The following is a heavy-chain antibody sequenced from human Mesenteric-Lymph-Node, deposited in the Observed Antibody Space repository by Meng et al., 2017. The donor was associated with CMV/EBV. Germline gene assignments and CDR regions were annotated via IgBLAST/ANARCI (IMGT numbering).Heavy chain of an antibody. J-gene: IGHJ4*02. D-gene: IGHD6-13*01. Sequence: TSSFSESSLNTMRVDVAYIGQPPGEPLDWLAVSNWDNDNRYSPSLKSRLTITKDTSKNQVVLTMTNMDPVDKATYYCARPIASATFTTWGQGTLVTVSS. V-gene: IGHV2-5*02. CDR3: ARPIASATFTT. CDR1: ESSLNTMRVD. CDR2: SNWDNDN.